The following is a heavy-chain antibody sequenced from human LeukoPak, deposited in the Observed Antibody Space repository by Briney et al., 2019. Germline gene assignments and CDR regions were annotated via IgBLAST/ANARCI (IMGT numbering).Heavy chain of an antibody. D-gene: IGHD5-24*01. CDR2: INPNSGGT. Sequence: GASVKVSCKASGYTFTGYYMHWVRQAPGQGLEWMGWINPNSGGTDYAQKFQDRVTMTRDTSISAVYMELSRLRSDGTAVYYCARDGRDGYNLVHYWGQGTLVTVSS. CDR3: ARDGRDGYNLVHY. CDR1: GYTFTGYY. V-gene: IGHV1-2*02. J-gene: IGHJ4*02.